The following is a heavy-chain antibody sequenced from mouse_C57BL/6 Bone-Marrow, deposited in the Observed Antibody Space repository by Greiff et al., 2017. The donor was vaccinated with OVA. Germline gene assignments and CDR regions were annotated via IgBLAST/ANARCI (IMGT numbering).Heavy chain of an antibody. CDR1: GYTFTEYT. Sequence: QVQLQQSGAELVKPGASVKLSCKASGYTFTEYTIHWVKQRSGQGLEWIGWFYPGSGSIKYNEKFKDKATLTADKSSSTVYMELSRLTSEDSAVYFCARHGSPLITTVVAADFDVWGTGTTVTVSS. D-gene: IGHD1-1*01. J-gene: IGHJ1*03. CDR2: FYPGSGSI. V-gene: IGHV1-62-2*01. CDR3: ARHGSPLITTVVAADFDV.